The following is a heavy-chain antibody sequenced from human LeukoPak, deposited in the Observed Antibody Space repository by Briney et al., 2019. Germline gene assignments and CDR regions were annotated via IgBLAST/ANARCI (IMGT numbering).Heavy chain of an antibody. CDR3: AREHRSSKYFDS. CDR2: GLYTGNT. Sequence: SETLSLTCSVSGGSIAVNRYYWGWIRQPPGKGLEWIGSGLYTGNTYSNPSLRSRVTISVDTSKNEFSLKMNSVTAADTAVYYCAREHRSSKYFDSWGQGALMIVSS. CDR1: GGSIAVNRYY. D-gene: IGHD6-6*01. V-gene: IGHV4-39*02. J-gene: IGHJ4*02.